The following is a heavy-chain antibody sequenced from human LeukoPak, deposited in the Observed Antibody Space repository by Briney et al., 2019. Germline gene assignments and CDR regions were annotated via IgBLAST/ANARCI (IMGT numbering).Heavy chain of an antibody. CDR3: ATDGAGFDT. Sequence: GGSLRLSCAASGFTFNDYYMSWIRPAPGKGRAWLSYSNIGGTNTHYADSVKGRFTISRDNAKKSLYLEMNNLRAEDTAVYYCATDGAGFDTWGQGVLVTVSS. CDR1: GFTFNDYY. CDR2: SNIGGTNT. V-gene: IGHV3-11*01. J-gene: IGHJ5*02.